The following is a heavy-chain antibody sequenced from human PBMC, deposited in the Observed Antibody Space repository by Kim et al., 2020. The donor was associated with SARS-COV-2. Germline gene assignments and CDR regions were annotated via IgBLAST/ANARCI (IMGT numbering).Heavy chain of an antibody. V-gene: IGHV4-39*01. Sequence: SETLSLTCTVSGGSISSSSYYWGWIRQPPGKGLEWIGSIYYSGSTYYNPSLKSRVTISVDTSKNQFSLKLSSVTAADTAVYYCARHRVEDGMDVWGQGTTVTVSS. J-gene: IGHJ6*02. CDR1: GGSISSSSYY. CDR3: ARHRVEDGMDV. CDR2: IYYSGST.